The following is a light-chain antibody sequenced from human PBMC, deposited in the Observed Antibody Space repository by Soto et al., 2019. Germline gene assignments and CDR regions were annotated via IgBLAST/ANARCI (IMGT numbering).Light chain of an antibody. CDR2: DVS. CDR1: SSDVRGYNY. J-gene: IGLJ1*01. CDR3: SSFTSSLTLVYV. V-gene: IGLV2-14*01. Sequence: QSVLTQPASVSGSPGQSITISCTGTSSDVRGYNYVSWYQQLPGKAPKVMIYDVSNRPSGISNRFSGSKSGNTAALTISGLQAEDEADYYCSSFTSSLTLVYVFGTGTKLTVL.